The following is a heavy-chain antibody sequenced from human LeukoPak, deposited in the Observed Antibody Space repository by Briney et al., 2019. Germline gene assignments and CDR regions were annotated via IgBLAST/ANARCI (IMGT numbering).Heavy chain of an antibody. CDR2: ISAYNGNT. CDR3: ARYYGDYGDYYYYMDV. CDR1: GYTFTSYG. D-gene: IGHD4-17*01. J-gene: IGHJ6*03. V-gene: IGHV1-18*01. Sequence: ASVKVSCKASGYTFTSYGISWVRQAPGQGLEWMGWISAYNGNTNYAQKLQGRVTMTTDTSTSTAYMELRSLRSDDTAVYYCARYYGDYGDYYYYMDVWGKGTTDTVSS.